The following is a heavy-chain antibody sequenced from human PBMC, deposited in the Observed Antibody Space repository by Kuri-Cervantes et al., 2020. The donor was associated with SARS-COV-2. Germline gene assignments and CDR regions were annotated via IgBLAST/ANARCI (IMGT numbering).Heavy chain of an antibody. J-gene: IGHJ5*02. V-gene: IGHV1-18*01. CDR2: ISAYNGST. CDR1: GYTFTSYG. D-gene: IGHD6-13*01. Sequence: ASVKVSCKASGYTFTSYGISWVRQAPGQGLEWMGWISAYNGSTNYAQKLQGRVTMTTDTSTSTAYMELRSLRSDDTAVYYCARAIAAADPTGWFDPWGQGTLVTVSS. CDR3: ARAIAAADPTGWFDP.